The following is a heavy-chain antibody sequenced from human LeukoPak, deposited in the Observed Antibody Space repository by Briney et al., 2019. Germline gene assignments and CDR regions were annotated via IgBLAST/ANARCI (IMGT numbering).Heavy chain of an antibody. J-gene: IGHJ4*02. CDR2: ITDSGSGGRT. CDR3: ASQERQIQQWQFDY. V-gene: IGHV3-23*01. D-gene: IGHD5-18*01. Sequence: GGSLRLSCAASGFTFSSYWMHWVRQAPGKGLEWVSVITDSGSGGRTFYADSVKGRFTISRDNSKNTLYLQMNSLRADDTAVYYCASQERQIQQWQFDYWGQGTLVTVSS. CDR1: GFTFSSYW.